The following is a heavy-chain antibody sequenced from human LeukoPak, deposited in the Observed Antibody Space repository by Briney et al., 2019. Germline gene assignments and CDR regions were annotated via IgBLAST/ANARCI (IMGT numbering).Heavy chain of an antibody. CDR1: GFIFRNYA. CDR2: ISGSGDSV. CDR3: ARDFWATNYYYGMDV. V-gene: IGHV3-23*01. D-gene: IGHD3-3*01. Sequence: GSLRLSCAGSGFIFRNYAMAWVRQAPGKGLECVSAISGSGDSVRHADSVQGRFIISRDNSKSTLYLQMDNLRAEDTALYYCARDFWATNYYYGMDVWGQGTTVTVSS. J-gene: IGHJ6*02.